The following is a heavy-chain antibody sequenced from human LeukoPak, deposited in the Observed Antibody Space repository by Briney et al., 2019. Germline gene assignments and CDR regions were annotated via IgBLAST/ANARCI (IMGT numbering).Heavy chain of an antibody. CDR1: GFTFSSYA. CDR2: ISGSGGST. J-gene: IGHJ3*02. Sequence: GGALRLSCAASGFTFSSYAMSWVRQAPGKGLEWVSAISGSGGSTYYADSVKGRFTISRDNSKNTLYLQMNSLRAEDTAVYYCAKGVLDIVATGPAFDIWGQGTMVTVSS. D-gene: IGHD5-12*01. V-gene: IGHV3-23*01. CDR3: AKGVLDIVATGPAFDI.